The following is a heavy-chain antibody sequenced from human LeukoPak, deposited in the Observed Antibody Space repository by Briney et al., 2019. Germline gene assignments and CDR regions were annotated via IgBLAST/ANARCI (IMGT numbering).Heavy chain of an antibody. V-gene: IGHV3-23*01. CDR2: ISGSGGST. Sequence: GGSLRLSCAASGFTFSTYDMSWVRQAPGKGLEWVSAISGSGGSTYYADSVKGRFTISRDNSKNTLYLQMNSLRAEDSAVYYCAKGGTVLPDAFDIWGQGTMVTVSS. D-gene: IGHD3-10*01. CDR3: AKGGTVLPDAFDI. CDR1: GFTFSTYD. J-gene: IGHJ3*02.